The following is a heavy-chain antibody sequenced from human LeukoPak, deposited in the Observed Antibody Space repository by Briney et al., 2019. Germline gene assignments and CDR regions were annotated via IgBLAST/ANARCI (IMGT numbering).Heavy chain of an antibody. Sequence: GASVTVSCKASGYTFTTYAMHWVRLAPGQRLEWMGRIYAGNGNTKYSQKFQGRVTITRDTAASTVYMELSSLRSEDTAVYYCARDDSGWYSYAFDVWGQGTRVTVSS. J-gene: IGHJ3*01. CDR2: IYAGNGNT. CDR3: ARDDSGWYSYAFDV. V-gene: IGHV1-3*01. CDR1: GYTFTTYA. D-gene: IGHD6-19*01.